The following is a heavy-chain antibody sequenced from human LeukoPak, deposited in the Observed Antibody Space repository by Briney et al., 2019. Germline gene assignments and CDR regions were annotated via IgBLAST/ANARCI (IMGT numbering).Heavy chain of an antibody. CDR1: GYTFTSYD. Sequence: GASVKVSCKASGYTFTSYDINWVRQATGQGLEWMGWMNPNSGNTGYAQKFQGRVTMTRNTSISTAYMELSSLRSEDTAVYYCARVGGFGELSYDYYYYYYMDAWGKGTTVTVSS. J-gene: IGHJ6*03. CDR2: MNPNSGNT. D-gene: IGHD3-10*01. CDR3: ARVGGFGELSYDYYYYYYMDA. V-gene: IGHV1-8*01.